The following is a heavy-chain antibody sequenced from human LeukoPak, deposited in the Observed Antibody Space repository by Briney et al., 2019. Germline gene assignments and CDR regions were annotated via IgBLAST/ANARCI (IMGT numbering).Heavy chain of an antibody. D-gene: IGHD3-3*01. CDR2: INPNSGGT. CDR3: ARPVTIFGVVIDAFDI. J-gene: IGHJ3*02. CDR1: GYTLTELS. V-gene: IGHV1-2*02. Sequence: ASVKVSCKVSGYTLTELSMHWVRQAPGQGLEWMGWINPNSGGTNYAQKFQGRVTMTRDTSISTAYMELSRLRSDDTAVYYCARPVTIFGVVIDAFDIWGQGTMVTVSS.